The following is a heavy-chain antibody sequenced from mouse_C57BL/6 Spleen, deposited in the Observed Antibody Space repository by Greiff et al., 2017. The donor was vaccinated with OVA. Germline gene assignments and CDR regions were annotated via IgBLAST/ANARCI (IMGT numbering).Heavy chain of an antibody. J-gene: IGHJ1*03. V-gene: IGHV3-6*01. Sequence: EVKLVESGPGLVKPSPSLSLTCSVSGYSITSGYYWYWIRQFPGNKLEWMGYIRYDGSTNYNPYLKNRISITRDTSKNQFFLKLKSVTTEDTATYYCARVSPPYTFDVWGTGTTVTVSS. D-gene: IGHD1-3*01. CDR2: IRYDGST. CDR1: GYSITSGYY. CDR3: ARVSPPYTFDV.